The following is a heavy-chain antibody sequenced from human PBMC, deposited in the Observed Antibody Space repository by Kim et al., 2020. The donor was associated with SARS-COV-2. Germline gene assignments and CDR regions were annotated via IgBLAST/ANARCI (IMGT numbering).Heavy chain of an antibody. J-gene: IGHJ6*02. CDR3: ASQLGDSFHYYYYGMDV. CDR2: ISSSSSTI. V-gene: IGHV3-48*02. Sequence: GGSLRLSCAASGFTFSSYSMNWVRQAPGKGLEWVSYISSSSSTIYYADSVKGRFTISRDNANNLLYLQMNSLRDEETAVYYCASQLGDSFHYYYYGMDVWGQGTTVTVSS. D-gene: IGHD5-18*01. CDR1: GFTFSSYS.